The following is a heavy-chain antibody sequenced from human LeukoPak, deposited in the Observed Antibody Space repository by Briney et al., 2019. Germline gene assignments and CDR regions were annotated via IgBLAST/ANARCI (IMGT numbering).Heavy chain of an antibody. D-gene: IGHD2-15*01. CDR1: GYTFTGYF. Sequence: ASVKVSCKASGYTFTGYFMHCVRQAPGQGLEWMGWINPNSGGTHYAQKFQGRVTVTRDTSISTAYMELSSLRSDDTAVYYCATEIVRGPHNFDYWGQGTLVTVSS. J-gene: IGHJ4*02. CDR3: ATEIVRGPHNFDY. CDR2: INPNSGGT. V-gene: IGHV1-2*02.